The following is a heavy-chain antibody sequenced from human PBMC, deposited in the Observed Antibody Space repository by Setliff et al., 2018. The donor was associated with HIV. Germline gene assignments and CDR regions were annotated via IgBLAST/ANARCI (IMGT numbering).Heavy chain of an antibody. Sequence: PGGSLRLSCAASGFTFRDYYMSWVRQAPGKGLQWVSAIHGGSGAHYADSHGTIITDYADSVKGRFTISRDNSKNTLYLQMNSLRAEDTAVYYCAKEQGVQFLEWLSYFDSWGQGTLVTVSS. CDR3: AKEQGVQFLEWLSYFDS. CDR2: IHGGSGAHYADSHGTIIT. V-gene: IGHV3-23*03. D-gene: IGHD3-3*01. J-gene: IGHJ4*02. CDR1: GFTFRDYY.